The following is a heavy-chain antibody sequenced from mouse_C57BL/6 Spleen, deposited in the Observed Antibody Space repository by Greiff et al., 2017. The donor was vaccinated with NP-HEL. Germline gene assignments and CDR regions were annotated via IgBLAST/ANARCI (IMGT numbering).Heavy chain of an antibody. CDR1: GFSLTSYG. D-gene: IGHD1-1*01. J-gene: IGHJ2*01. CDR2: IWSGGSS. Sequence: VKLLESGPGLVQPSQSLSITCTVSGFSLTSYGVHWVRQSPGKGLEWLGVIWSGGSSDYNAAFISRLSISKDNSKSQVFFKMNSLQADDTAIYYCARNSPSYYYGSSPDYFDYWGQGTTLTVSS. V-gene: IGHV2-2*01. CDR3: ARNSPSYYYGSSPDYFDY.